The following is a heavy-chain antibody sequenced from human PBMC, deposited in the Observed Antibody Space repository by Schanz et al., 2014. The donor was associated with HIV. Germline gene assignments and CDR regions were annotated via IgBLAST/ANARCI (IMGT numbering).Heavy chain of an antibody. CDR1: GGTFSIYA. J-gene: IGHJ6*02. Sequence: QLQLVQSGAEVKKPGSSVKVSCKASGGTFSIYAISWVRQAPGQGLEWMGWINPNSGDTDYAQKFQGRVTMTRDTSISTAYMELSRLRSDDTAVYYCAREGTAARQFYYYGMDVWGQGTTVTVSS. V-gene: IGHV1-2*02. D-gene: IGHD6-6*01. CDR3: AREGTAARQFYYYGMDV. CDR2: INPNSGDT.